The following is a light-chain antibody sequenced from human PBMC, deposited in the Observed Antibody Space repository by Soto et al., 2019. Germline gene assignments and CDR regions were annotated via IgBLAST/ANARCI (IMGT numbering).Light chain of an antibody. V-gene: IGLV3-1*01. CDR3: QAWDR. Sequence: SYELTQPPSVSVSPGQTASITCSGDKLGDKYACWYQQKPGQSPVLVIYQDSKRPSGIPERFSGSNSGNTATLTISGTQAMDEADYYCQAWDRFGGGTKVTVL. CDR1: KLGDKY. J-gene: IGLJ2*01. CDR2: QDS.